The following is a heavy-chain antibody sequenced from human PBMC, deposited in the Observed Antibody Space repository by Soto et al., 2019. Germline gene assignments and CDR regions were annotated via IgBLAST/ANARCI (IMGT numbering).Heavy chain of an antibody. CDR1: GFTFRSYG. J-gene: IGHJ4*02. CDR2: IWYDGTNK. CDR3: ARVPGYSSGWCSLDY. D-gene: IGHD6-19*01. V-gene: IGHV3-33*01. Sequence: QVQLVESGGGVVQPGRSLRLSCAASGFTFRSYGMHWVRQAPGKGLEWMAVIWYDGTNKYYADSVKGRFTISRDNSKNTLYLQMDSLRAEDTAVYYCARVPGYSSGWCSLDYWGQGTLVTVSS.